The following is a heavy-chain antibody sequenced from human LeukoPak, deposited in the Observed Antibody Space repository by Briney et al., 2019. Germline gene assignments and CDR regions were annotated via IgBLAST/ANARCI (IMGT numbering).Heavy chain of an antibody. V-gene: IGHV4-34*01. Sequence: PSETLSLTCAVYGGSFSGYYWSWIRQPPGKGLEWIGEINHSGSTNYNPSLKSRVTISVDTSKNQFTLELSSVTATDTAVYYCAKDSLIGIRWFGELLSSPDYWGQGTLVTVSS. CDR2: INHSGST. J-gene: IGHJ4*02. CDR1: GGSFSGYY. D-gene: IGHD3-10*01. CDR3: AKDSLIGIRWFGELLSSPDY.